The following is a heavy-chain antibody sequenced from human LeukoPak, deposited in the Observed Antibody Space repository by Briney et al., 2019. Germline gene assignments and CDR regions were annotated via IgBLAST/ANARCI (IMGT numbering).Heavy chain of an antibody. J-gene: IGHJ6*02. CDR1: GNTFTDYY. V-gene: IGHV1-2*02. CDR3: ARDKDGMDV. Sequence: ASVKVSCKASGNTFTDYYMNWERQAPGQGLEWIGWINPKSGGTNYAQKFQGRVTMTRDTSISTAYMELNRLISDDSAVYYCARDKDGMDVWGQGTTVTVSS. D-gene: IGHD2-15*01. CDR2: INPKSGGT.